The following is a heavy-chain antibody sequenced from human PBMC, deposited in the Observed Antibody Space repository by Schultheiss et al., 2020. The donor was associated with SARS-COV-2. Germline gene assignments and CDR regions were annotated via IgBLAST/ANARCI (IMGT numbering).Heavy chain of an antibody. CDR2: IHWSGGIT. Sequence: GGSLRLSCAASGFIFDDYGMTWVRQAPGKGLEWVSGIHWSGGITGYADSVKGRFTISRANAKNSLYLQMNTLRAEDTALYYCARALMVRGVTSYYYMDVWGKGTTVTVSS. CDR3: ARALMVRGVTSYYYMDV. J-gene: IGHJ6*03. CDR1: GFIFDDYG. V-gene: IGHV3-20*04. D-gene: IGHD3-10*01.